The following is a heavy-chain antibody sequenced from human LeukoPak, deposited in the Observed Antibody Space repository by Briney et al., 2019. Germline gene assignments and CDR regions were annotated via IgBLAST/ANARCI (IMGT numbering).Heavy chain of an antibody. J-gene: IGHJ4*02. CDR3: ARRTGHSYFDY. CDR1: GFSFTNYA. CDR2: ISGDGSTI. Sequence: GGSLRLSCAASGFSFTNYAMSWVRQSPGKGLEWISYISGDGSTIFSADSLKGRFTISRDNAENSLFLQINSLRVEDTAIYYCARRTGHSYFDYWGQGILVTVSS. V-gene: IGHV3-11*01. D-gene: IGHD1-14*01.